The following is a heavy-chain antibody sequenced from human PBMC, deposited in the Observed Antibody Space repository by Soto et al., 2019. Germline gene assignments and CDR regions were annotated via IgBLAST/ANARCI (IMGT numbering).Heavy chain of an antibody. V-gene: IGHV6-1*01. CDR3: ARGEQYSGRIFEY. J-gene: IGHJ6*04. CDR2: TYYRSKWYY. D-gene: IGHD1-26*01. CDR1: VYSVSSNSAG. Sequence: SQTLSLTCAITVYSVSSNSAGWSWVRQSPSRGLECLGRTYYRSKWYYEYAVSVRGRITINPDTSKNQYSLQLNSVTPEDTAVYFCARGEQYSGRIFEYWGKGTTVTASS.